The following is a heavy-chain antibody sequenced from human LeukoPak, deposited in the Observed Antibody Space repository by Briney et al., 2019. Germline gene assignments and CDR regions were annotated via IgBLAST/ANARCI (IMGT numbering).Heavy chain of an antibody. J-gene: IGHJ4*02. CDR1: GFTFSSYA. D-gene: IGHD3-22*01. Sequence: PGGSLRLSCAASGFTFSSYAMSWVRQAPGKGLEWVSVIYSGGSTYYADSVKGRFTISRDNSKNTLYLQMNSLRAEDTAVYYCARDLDYYDSSGYYWECWGQGTLVTVSS. V-gene: IGHV3-53*01. CDR3: ARDLDYYDSSGYYWEC. CDR2: IYSGGST.